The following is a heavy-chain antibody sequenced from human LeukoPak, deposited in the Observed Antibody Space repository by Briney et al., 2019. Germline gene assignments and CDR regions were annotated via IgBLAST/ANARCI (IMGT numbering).Heavy chain of an antibody. D-gene: IGHD7-27*01. J-gene: IGHJ4*02. Sequence: GGSLRLSCAASGFTFSSYAMHWVRQAPGKGLEWVSTITTSDGNTYYADSVKGRFTVSRDNSKNTLFLQMNSLRAEDTAVYYCAKDGGLWVSAHWGDSWGRGTLVTVSS. V-gene: IGHV3-23*01. CDR2: ITTSDGNT. CDR3: AKDGGLWVSAHWGDS. CDR1: GFTFSSYA.